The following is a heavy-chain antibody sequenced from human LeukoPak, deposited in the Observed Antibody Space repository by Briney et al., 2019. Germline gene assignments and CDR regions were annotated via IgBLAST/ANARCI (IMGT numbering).Heavy chain of an antibody. CDR1: GYTFTGYY. J-gene: IGHJ4*02. V-gene: IGHV1-46*01. CDR3: ARVSAFYYFDY. Sequence: ASVKVSCKASGYTFTGYYMHWVRQAPGQGLEWMGIVNPSGESTNYSQKLQGRVTMTGDTSTSTAYMELSSLRSEDTAVYYCARVSAFYYFDYWGQGTLVTVSS. CDR2: VNPSGEST.